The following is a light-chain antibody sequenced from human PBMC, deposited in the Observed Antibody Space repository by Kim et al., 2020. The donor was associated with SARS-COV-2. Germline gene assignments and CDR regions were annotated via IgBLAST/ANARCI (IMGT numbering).Light chain of an antibody. CDR3: SSYISSTSLV. CDR2: HVS. CDR1: NSDIGKYNT. J-gene: IGLJ2*01. V-gene: IGLV2-14*03. Sequence: PGHSITISCTGGNSDIGKYNTVAWHQQHPGKTPKLILFHVSSRPSWISNRFSGSKSGNTASLTISGLQPDDEADYYCSSYISSTSLVFGGGTKVTVL.